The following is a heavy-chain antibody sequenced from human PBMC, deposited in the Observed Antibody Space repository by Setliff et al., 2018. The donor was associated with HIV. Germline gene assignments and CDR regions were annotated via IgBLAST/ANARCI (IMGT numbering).Heavy chain of an antibody. V-gene: IGHV3-74*01. Sequence: GGSLRLSCAASGFIFSDYWMHWVRQAPGKGLVWVSRINTDGSTSSYADSVKGRFTISRDNAKNTLYLQMNSLKTEDTAVYYCTTGTRLVDWGQGALVTVSS. CDR1: GFIFSDYW. CDR3: TTGTRLVD. CDR2: INTDGSTS. D-gene: IGHD2-21*01. J-gene: IGHJ4*02.